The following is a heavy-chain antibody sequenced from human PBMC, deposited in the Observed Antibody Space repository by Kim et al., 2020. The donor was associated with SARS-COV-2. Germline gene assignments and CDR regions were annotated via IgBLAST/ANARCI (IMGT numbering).Heavy chain of an antibody. CDR3: AKGANYYDSSGCFDY. CDR2: ISYDGSNK. CDR1: GFTFSSYG. Sequence: GGSLRLSCAASGFTFSSYGMHWVRQAPGKGLEWVAVISYDGSNKYYADSVKGRFTISRDNSKNTLYLQMNSLRAEDTAVYYCAKGANYYDSSGCFDYWGQRTLVTVSS. V-gene: IGHV3-30*18. D-gene: IGHD3-22*01. J-gene: IGHJ4*02.